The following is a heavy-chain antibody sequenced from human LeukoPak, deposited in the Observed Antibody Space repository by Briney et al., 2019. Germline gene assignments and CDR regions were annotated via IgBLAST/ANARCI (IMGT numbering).Heavy chain of an antibody. CDR1: GFSFSDAC. J-gene: IGHJ4*02. D-gene: IGHD2-15*01. V-gene: IGHV3-23*01. CDR2: ISGSGDNT. Sequence: GGSLRLSCAASGFSFSDACMSWVRQAPGKGLEWVSGISGSGDNTYYADSVKGRFTISRDNSKNTLYLQMNSLRAEDTAVYYCAKDLGDIVVVVATIAVYFDYWGQGSLVTVSS. CDR3: AKDLGDIVVVVATIAVYFDY.